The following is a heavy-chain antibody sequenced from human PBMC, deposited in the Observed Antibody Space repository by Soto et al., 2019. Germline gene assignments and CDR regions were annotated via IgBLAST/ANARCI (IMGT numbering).Heavy chain of an antibody. D-gene: IGHD2-15*01. V-gene: IGHV5-51*01. CDR1: GYSFTSHW. J-gene: IGHJ4*02. CDR3: ARTYFSGGSCSSGIDY. CDR2: IYPGDSDT. Sequence: GESLKISCKGSGYSFTSHWIGWVRQMPGKGLEWMGIIYPGDSDTRYSPSFQGQVTISADKSISTAYLQWSSLKASDTAMYYCARTYFSGGSCSSGIDYWGQGTLGTV.